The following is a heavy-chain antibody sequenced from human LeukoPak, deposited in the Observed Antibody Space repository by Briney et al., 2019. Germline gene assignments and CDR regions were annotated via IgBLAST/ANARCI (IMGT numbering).Heavy chain of an antibody. V-gene: IGHV3-23*05. CDR2: IHPSGINT. CDR1: GCNFMQYG. J-gene: IGHJ4*02. CDR3: ARDPSTLLPTDDS. Sequence: GGTLRLSCVGSGCNFMQYGMMWVRQAPGKGLEWVSTIHPSGINTHHADSVKGRFTISRDNSKNTLYLQMNSLRVEDTAIYYCARDPSTLLPTDDSWGQGTLVAVSS. D-gene: IGHD2-2*01.